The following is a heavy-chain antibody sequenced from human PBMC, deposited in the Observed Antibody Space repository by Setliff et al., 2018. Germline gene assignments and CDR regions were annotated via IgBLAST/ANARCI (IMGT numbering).Heavy chain of an antibody. D-gene: IGHD1-1*01. CDR3: ARDTYNPNWYGDRSFEY. CDR1: GYTFISYG. Sequence: ASVKVSCKTSGYTFISYGLSWMRQAPGQGLEWMGWISGYNGNKEYAQNLQGRVTMTMDTSTSTAYMELRSLTSDDTAVYYCARDTYNPNWYGDRSFEYWGQGTLVTVSS. V-gene: IGHV1-18*01. CDR2: ISGYNGNK. J-gene: IGHJ4*02.